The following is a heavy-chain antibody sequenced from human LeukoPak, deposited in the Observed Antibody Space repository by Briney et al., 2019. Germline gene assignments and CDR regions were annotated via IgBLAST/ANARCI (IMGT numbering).Heavy chain of an antibody. CDR2: IIPIFGTA. CDR3: VRRLGLRWELQAFDI. Sequence: ASVKVSCKASGYTFTSYYMPWVRQAPGQGLEWMGGIIPIFGTANYAQKFQGRVTITRNTSISTAYMELNSLKSDDTAVYYCVRRLGLRWELQAFDIWGQGTMVTVSS. D-gene: IGHD1-26*01. CDR1: GYTFTSYY. V-gene: IGHV1-2*02. J-gene: IGHJ3*02.